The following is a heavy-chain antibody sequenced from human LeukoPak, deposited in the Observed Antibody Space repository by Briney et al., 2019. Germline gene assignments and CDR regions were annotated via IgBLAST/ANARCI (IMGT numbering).Heavy chain of an antibody. CDR1: GGSISSGGYY. D-gene: IGHD3-10*01. Sequence: SETLSLTCTVSGGSISSGGYYWSWIRQHPGKGLEWIGYIYYSGSTYYNPSLKSRVTISVDTSKNQFSLKLSSVTAADTAVYYCAAWGWFRVTYYYYGMDVWGKGTTVTVSS. J-gene: IGHJ6*04. CDR3: AAWGWFRVTYYYYGMDV. V-gene: IGHV4-31*03. CDR2: IYYSGST.